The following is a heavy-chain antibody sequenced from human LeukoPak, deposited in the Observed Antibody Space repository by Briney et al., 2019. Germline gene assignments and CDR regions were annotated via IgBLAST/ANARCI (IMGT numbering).Heavy chain of an antibody. Sequence: SETLSLTCTVSGGSISNNYWNWIRQPAGKGLEWIGRIYTSGSTNYNPSLKSRVTISLDKSKNQFSLKLSSVTAADTAVYYCARDITIFGVAYFDYWGQGTLVTVSS. J-gene: IGHJ4*02. CDR2: IYTSGST. CDR1: GGSISNNY. D-gene: IGHD3-3*01. CDR3: ARDITIFGVAYFDY. V-gene: IGHV4-4*07.